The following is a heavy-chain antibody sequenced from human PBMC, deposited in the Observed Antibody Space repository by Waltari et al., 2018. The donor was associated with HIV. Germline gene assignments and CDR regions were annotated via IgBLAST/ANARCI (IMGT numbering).Heavy chain of an antibody. J-gene: IGHJ5*02. V-gene: IGHV3-23*01. CDR3: AKGGRAVAGNWFDP. D-gene: IGHD6-19*01. CDR1: GITFSHYA. Sequence: EVQLLESGGGLVQPGGSLRVSCAGSGITFSHYAINWVRQAPGKGRDWVSAMSGRGGSTHYADSVKGRFSISRDNSKNTLYLQMNSLRPEDTAIYYCAKGGRAVAGNWFDPWGQGTLVTVSS. CDR2: MSGRGGST.